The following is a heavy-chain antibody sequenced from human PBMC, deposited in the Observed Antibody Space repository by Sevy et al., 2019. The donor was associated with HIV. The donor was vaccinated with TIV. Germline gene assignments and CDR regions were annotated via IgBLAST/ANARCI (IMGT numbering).Heavy chain of an antibody. Sequence: GGSLRLSCVASGFTFSDYWMTWVRQAPGKGLEWAANIKQDGNEKYYMDSAKCRFTISRDNAKNSVYLQVNSLRAEDTAVYYCAREAVAGRSGLWNADYYYAGMDVWGQGTTVTVSS. V-gene: IGHV3-7*01. J-gene: IGHJ6*02. CDR1: GFTFSDYW. CDR2: IKQDGNEK. D-gene: IGHD6-19*01. CDR3: AREAVAGRSGLWNADYYYAGMDV.